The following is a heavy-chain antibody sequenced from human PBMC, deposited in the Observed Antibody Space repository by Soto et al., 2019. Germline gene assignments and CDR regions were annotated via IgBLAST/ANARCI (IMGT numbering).Heavy chain of an antibody. CDR3: ARSHMVRGVIILPANWFDP. Sequence: SETLSLTCAVSGYSISSGYYWGWIRQPPGKGLEWIGSIYHSGSTYYNPSLKSRVTISVDTSKNQFSLKLSSVTAADTAVYYCARSHMVRGVIILPANWFDPWGQGTLVTVS. CDR1: GYSISSGYY. D-gene: IGHD3-10*01. CDR2: IYHSGST. V-gene: IGHV4-38-2*01. J-gene: IGHJ5*02.